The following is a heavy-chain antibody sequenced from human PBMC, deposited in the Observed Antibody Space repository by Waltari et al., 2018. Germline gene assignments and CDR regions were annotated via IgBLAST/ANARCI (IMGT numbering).Heavy chain of an antibody. J-gene: IGHJ6*03. CDR2: ISDDGQTS. V-gene: IGHV3-23*04. D-gene: IGHD3-10*01. CDR3: AKGIRATATYFYMDV. CDR1: GFTFSTYA. Sequence: EARLEESGGRLEQPGKSLRLPCSASGFTFSTYAMTWVRQAPGKGREWGSSISDDGQTSFYADSVKGRCIISRDNSKSTLFLHLNSLRGDDTARYYCAKGIRATATYFYMDVWGKGTTVTVSS.